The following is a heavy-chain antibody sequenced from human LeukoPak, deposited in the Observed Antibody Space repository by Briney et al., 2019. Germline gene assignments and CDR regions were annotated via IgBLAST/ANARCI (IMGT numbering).Heavy chain of an antibody. CDR3: ARGANAYDSSGPFDY. V-gene: IGHV3-30-3*01. CDR2: ISYDGSNK. D-gene: IGHD3-22*01. J-gene: IGHJ4*02. CDR1: GFTFSSYA. Sequence: GRSLRLSCAASGFTFSSYAMHWVRQAPGKGLEWVAVISYDGSNKYYADSVKGRLTISRDNSKNTLYLQMNSLRAEDTAVYYCARGANAYDSSGPFDYWGQGTLVTVSS.